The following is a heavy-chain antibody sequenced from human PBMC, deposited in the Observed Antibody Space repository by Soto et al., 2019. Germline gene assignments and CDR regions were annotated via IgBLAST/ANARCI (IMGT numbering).Heavy chain of an antibody. V-gene: IGHV3-23*01. CDR2: LSGSGGST. CDR1: GFTFSSYA. D-gene: IGHD6-13*01. CDR3: AKDHSSSGGGHDY. Sequence: EVQLLESGGGLVQPGGSLRLSCAASGFTFSSYAMSWVRQAPGKGLEWVSGLSGSGGSTYYADSGKGRFTICRDNSKNTLYLQMNSLRAEDTAVYYCAKDHSSSGGGHDYWGQGTLVTVSS. J-gene: IGHJ4*02.